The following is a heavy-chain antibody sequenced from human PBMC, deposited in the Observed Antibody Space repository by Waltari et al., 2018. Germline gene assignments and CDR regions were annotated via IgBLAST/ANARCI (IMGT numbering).Heavy chain of an antibody. Sequence: EVQLVESGGGLVQPGGSLRLSCGPSGLSFSSSWMGGVRQAPGKGLEWVANIKQDGGEKYYVDSVKGRFIISRDNAQESLYLEMSNLRAEDTAVYYCARVAPYDILPPGRYFDYWGQGTLVTVSS. CDR1: GLSFSSSW. CDR2: IKQDGGEK. D-gene: IGHD3-9*01. CDR3: ARVAPYDILPPGRYFDY. J-gene: IGHJ4*02. V-gene: IGHV3-7*01.